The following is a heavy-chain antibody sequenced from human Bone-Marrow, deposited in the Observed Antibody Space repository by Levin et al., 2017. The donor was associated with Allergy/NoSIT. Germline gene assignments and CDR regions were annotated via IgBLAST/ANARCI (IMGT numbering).Heavy chain of an antibody. CDR2: IKSKTYGGTT. Sequence: PGGSLRLSCAGSGFTFNNAWMSWVRQAPGKGLEWVGRIKSKTYGGTTDFAAPVKGRFTISRDDSKNTLFLQMNSLKTEDTAVYYCATDNIVPGIFDCWGQGTLVTVSS. CDR1: GFTFNNAW. D-gene: IGHD2/OR15-2a*01. CDR3: ATDNIVPGIFDC. V-gene: IGHV3-15*01. J-gene: IGHJ4*02.